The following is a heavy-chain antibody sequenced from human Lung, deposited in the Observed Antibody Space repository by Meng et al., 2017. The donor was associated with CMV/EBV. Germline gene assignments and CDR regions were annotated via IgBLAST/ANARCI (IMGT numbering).Heavy chain of an antibody. D-gene: IGHD3-3*01. J-gene: IGHJ2*01. Sequence: GKSLKISCVASGFTFSDYGMHWVRQAPGKGLEWVAFTRFDGRFTYYPDSVKGRFTISRDNSRNTLFLQMNSLRPDDTALYYCAKEQTSSRRFLEGGPNFDLWGRGTLVXVSS. CDR2: TRFDGRFT. CDR3: AKEQTSSRRFLEGGPNFDL. V-gene: IGHV3-30*02. CDR1: GFTFSDYG.